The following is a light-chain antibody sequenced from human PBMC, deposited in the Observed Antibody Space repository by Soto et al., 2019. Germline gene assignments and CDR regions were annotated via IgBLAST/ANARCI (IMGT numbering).Light chain of an antibody. J-gene: IGKJ4*01. V-gene: IGKV3-20*01. Sequence: EIVLTQSPGTLSLSPGDTATLSCRARQTIGRNYLALYQQKPGQAPRLLIFGTSTRATGIPDRFSGSGSGTDFTLSISRLEPEDFAVYYCQQYASSPLLTFGGGTKVDIK. CDR1: QTIGRNY. CDR3: QQYASSPLLT. CDR2: GTS.